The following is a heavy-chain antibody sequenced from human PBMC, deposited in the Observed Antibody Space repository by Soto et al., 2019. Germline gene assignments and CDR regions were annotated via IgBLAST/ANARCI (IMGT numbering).Heavy chain of an antibody. Sequence: QVQLVESGGGVVQPGRSLRLSCAASGFTFSSYGMHWVRQAPGKGLEWVAVIWYDGSNKYYADSVKGRFTISRDNSKNTLYLQMNSLRAEDTAVYYCARDRVSNYPTGDYYYYGMDVWGQGTTVTVSS. D-gene: IGHD4-4*01. V-gene: IGHV3-33*01. J-gene: IGHJ6*02. CDR1: GFTFSSYG. CDR3: ARDRVSNYPTGDYYYYGMDV. CDR2: IWYDGSNK.